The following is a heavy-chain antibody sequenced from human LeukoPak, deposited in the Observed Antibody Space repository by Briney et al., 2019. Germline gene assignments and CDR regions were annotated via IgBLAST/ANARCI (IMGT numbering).Heavy chain of an antibody. CDR2: IADSGGNT. D-gene: IGHD2/OR15-2a*01. CDR1: GFTFNMYG. CDR3: AKGHNNYYFTIDY. Sequence: GGSLRLSCAASGFTFNMYGMGWVRQAPGKWPEWVAAIADSGGNTYYADSVKGRFTISRDNSRNTLSLQMNSLRAEDTAVYYCAKGHNNYYFTIDYWGQGTXVTV. V-gene: IGHV3-23*01. J-gene: IGHJ4*02.